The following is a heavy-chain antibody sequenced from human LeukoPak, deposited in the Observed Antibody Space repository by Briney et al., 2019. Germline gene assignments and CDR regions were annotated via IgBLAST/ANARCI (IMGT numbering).Heavy chain of an antibody. V-gene: IGHV3-23*01. CDR1: GFTFSSYA. J-gene: IGHJ4*02. CDR2: ISGSGVST. Sequence: GGSLRLSCAASGFTFSSYAMSWVRQAPGKGLEWVSAISGSGVSTYYADSVKGRFTISRDNSKNTPYLQMNSLRAEDTAVYYCAKASHEYYFDYWGQGTLVTVSS. CDR3: AKASHEYYFDY.